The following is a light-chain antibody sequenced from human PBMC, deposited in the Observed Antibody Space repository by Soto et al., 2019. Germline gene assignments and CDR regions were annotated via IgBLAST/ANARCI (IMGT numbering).Light chain of an antibody. J-gene: IGKJ5*01. CDR1: QSISSW. Sequence: DIPITQSPSSLSASVAYRVDITCRASQSISSWLAWYQQKQGKAPNLLMYDASTLERGVPSRFSGTGYGTEVNLTISSLQTDDFATYYCQQYHRSSITFGQGTRLEIK. V-gene: IGKV1-5*01. CDR3: QQYHRSSIT. CDR2: DAS.